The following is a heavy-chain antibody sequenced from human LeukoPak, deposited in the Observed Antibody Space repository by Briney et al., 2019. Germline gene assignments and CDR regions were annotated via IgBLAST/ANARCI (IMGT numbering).Heavy chain of an antibody. J-gene: IGHJ4*02. Sequence: PGGSLRLSCATSGFTFRDYSMNWVRQAPGKGLEWVSGIIGSGGTTYYADSVKGRFTISRDNSKNTLYLQMNSLRAEDTALYYCAKDINWASFESWGQGTLVTVSS. CDR2: IIGSGGTT. CDR3: AKDINWASFES. CDR1: GFTFRDYS. V-gene: IGHV3-23*01. D-gene: IGHD7-27*01.